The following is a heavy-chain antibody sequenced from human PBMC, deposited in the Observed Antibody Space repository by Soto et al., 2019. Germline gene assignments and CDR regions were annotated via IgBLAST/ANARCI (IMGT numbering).Heavy chain of an antibody. CDR3: ARVTRLSSGWPFDY. D-gene: IGHD6-19*01. Sequence: QVQLVQSGAEVKKPGASVKVSCKASGYTFTSYAMHWVRQAPGQRLEWMGWINAGNGNTKYSQKFQGRVTITMDTYASTAYMELSSLRSEDTAVYYCARVTRLSSGWPFDYWGQGTLVTVSS. CDR2: INAGNGNT. V-gene: IGHV1-3*01. CDR1: GYTFTSYA. J-gene: IGHJ4*02.